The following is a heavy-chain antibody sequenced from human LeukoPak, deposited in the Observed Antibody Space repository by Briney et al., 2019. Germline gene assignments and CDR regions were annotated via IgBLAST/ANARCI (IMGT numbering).Heavy chain of an antibody. V-gene: IGHV5-51*01. D-gene: IGHD3-10*01. Sequence: GESLKISCKGSGYRFNAYWIAWVRQMPGKGLEWMGIIYPDDSDTRYSPSFQGQVTISADKSVRTAYLQWSSLKASDTAMYYCSRQPGTSLDYWGLGTLVTVSS. CDR1: GYRFNAYW. CDR3: SRQPGTSLDY. CDR2: IYPDDSDT. J-gene: IGHJ4*02.